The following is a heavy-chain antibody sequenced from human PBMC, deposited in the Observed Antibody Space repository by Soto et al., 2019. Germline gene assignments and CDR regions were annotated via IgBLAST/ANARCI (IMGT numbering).Heavy chain of an antibody. D-gene: IGHD3-10*01. J-gene: IGHJ5*02. CDR2: VYATGTT. CDR1: GGSISKFY. V-gene: IGHV4-4*07. Sequence: PSETLSLTCSVSGGSISKFYWSWIRKTAGKGLEWMGRVYATGTTDYSPSLRSRVAMSVDISRKTFSLRLTSVTAADTGMYYCVRDGSKTLRDWFDPWGQGKLVTVSS. CDR3: VRDGSKTLRDWFDP.